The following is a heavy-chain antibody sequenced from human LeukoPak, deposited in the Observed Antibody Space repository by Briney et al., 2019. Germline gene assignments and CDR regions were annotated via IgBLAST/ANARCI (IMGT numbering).Heavy chain of an antibody. D-gene: IGHD6-13*01. Sequence: SVKVSCMASRGTFSSYALSWVRQAPGQGLEWMGGIIPIFGTANHAQKFQGRVTITTDDSTSTAYMDLSSLRSDDTALYYCARQYSSSWYCWFDPWGQGTLVTVSS. V-gene: IGHV1-69*05. CDR1: RGTFSSYA. CDR3: ARQYSSSWYCWFDP. J-gene: IGHJ5*02. CDR2: IIPIFGTA.